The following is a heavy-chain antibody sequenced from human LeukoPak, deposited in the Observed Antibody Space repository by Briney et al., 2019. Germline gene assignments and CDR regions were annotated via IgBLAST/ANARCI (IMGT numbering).Heavy chain of an antibody. CDR3: ASFKRDDYILAGPDY. V-gene: IGHV1-2*02. J-gene: IGHJ4*02. CDR1: GYTFTGYY. CDR2: INPNSGGT. Sequence: GASVKVSCKASGYTFTGYYMHWVRQAPGQGLEWMGWINPNSGGTNYAQKFQGRVTMSRDTSISTAYMELSRLRSDDTAVYYCASFKRDDYILAGPDYWGQGTLVTVSS. D-gene: IGHD3-9*01.